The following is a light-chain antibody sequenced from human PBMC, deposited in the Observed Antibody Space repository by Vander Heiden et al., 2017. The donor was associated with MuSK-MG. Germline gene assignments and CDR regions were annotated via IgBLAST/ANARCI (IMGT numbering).Light chain of an antibody. CDR3: QQRSNWPQVT. CDR1: QSVSTY. CDR2: DAS. V-gene: IGKV3-11*01. J-gene: IGKJ4*01. Sequence: EIVLTQSPATLSLSPGERATLSCRASQSVSTYLTWYQQKPGQAPRLLIYDASNRATGIPDRFSGVGYGTDFTLTISSLEPEDFAVYYCQQRSNWPQVTFGGGTKVEIK.